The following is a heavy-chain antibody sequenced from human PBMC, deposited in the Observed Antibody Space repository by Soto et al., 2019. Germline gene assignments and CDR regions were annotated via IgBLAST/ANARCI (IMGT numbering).Heavy chain of an antibody. CDR1: GFTFSSYA. V-gene: IGHV3-64D*06. D-gene: IGHD3-16*02. CDR2: ISSNGGST. J-gene: IGHJ3*02. Sequence: GGSLRLSCSASGFTFSSYAMHWVRQAPGKGLEYVSAISSNGGSTYYADSVKGRFTISRDNSKNTLYLQMSSLRAEDTAVYYCVKSDYVWGGYRMGAFDIWGQGTMVTVSS. CDR3: VKSDYVWGGYRMGAFDI.